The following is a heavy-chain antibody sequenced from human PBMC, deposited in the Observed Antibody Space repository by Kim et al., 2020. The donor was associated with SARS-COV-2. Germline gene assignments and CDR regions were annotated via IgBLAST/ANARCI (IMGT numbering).Heavy chain of an antibody. CDR1: GGSFSGYY. V-gene: IGHV4-34*01. Sequence: SETLSLTCAVYGGSFSGYYWSWIRQPPGKGLEWIGEINHSGSTNYNPSLKSRVTISVDTSKNQFSLKLSSVTAADTAVYYCARGWYYYDSRGYWFDPWGQGTLVTVSS. CDR3: ARGWYYYDSRGYWFDP. CDR2: INHSGST. D-gene: IGHD3-22*01. J-gene: IGHJ5*02.